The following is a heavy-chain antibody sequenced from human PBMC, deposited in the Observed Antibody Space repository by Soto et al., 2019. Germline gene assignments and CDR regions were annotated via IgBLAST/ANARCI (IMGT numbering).Heavy chain of an antibody. Sequence: ASVKVSCKASGYTFTKFHIHWVRQAPGQGLEWMGMIDPSGGVTRDAQRFQGRITMTSDTSTSSVYMELRGLTSEDTAVYYCGRDVIGHDNYETIGYYFDHWGPGSLVTASS. J-gene: IGHJ4*02. CDR1: GYTFTKFH. CDR3: GRDVIGHDNYETIGYYFDH. CDR2: IDPSGGVT. D-gene: IGHD2-21*01. V-gene: IGHV1-46*01.